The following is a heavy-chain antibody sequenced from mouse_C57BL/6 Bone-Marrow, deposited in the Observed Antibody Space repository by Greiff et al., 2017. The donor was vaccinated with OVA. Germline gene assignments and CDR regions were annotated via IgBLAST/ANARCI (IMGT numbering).Heavy chain of an antibody. J-gene: IGHJ2*01. Sequence: LQESGAELVRPGASVTLSCKASGYTFTDYEMHWVKQTPVHGLEWIGAIDPETGGTAYNQKFKGKAILTADKSSSTAYMELRSLTSEDSAVYYCTRRWLLQDYWGQGTTLTVSS. V-gene: IGHV1-15*01. CDR1: GYTFTDYE. CDR3: TRRWLLQDY. D-gene: IGHD2-3*01. CDR2: IDPETGGT.